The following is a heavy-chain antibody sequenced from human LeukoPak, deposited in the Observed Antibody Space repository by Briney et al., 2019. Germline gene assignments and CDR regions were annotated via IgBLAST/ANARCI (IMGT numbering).Heavy chain of an antibody. D-gene: IGHD2-2*03. Sequence: GESLKISCKGSGYSFATYWIAWVRQMPGKGLEWMGIIYPDESNIRYSPSFQGQVSISADKSISTAYLQWSSLKASDTAIYYCARPPSRGYSSSFEYWGQGTLVTVSS. J-gene: IGHJ4*02. CDR2: IYPDESNI. CDR1: GYSFATYW. V-gene: IGHV5-51*01. CDR3: ARPPSRGYSSSFEY.